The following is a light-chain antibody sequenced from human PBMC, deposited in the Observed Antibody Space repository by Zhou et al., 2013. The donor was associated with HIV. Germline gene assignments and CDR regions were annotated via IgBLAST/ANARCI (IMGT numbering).Light chain of an antibody. CDR3: QQYNTWPYT. CDR1: QSVSSN. V-gene: IGKV3-15*01. CDR2: DTS. Sequence: EIVMTQSPATLSVSPGERATLSCRASQSVSSNLAWYQQQPGQAPRLLIYDTSTRATGIPARFSGSGSGTEFTLTISSLQSEDFAVYYCQQYNTWPYTFGQGTKLEIK. J-gene: IGKJ2*01.